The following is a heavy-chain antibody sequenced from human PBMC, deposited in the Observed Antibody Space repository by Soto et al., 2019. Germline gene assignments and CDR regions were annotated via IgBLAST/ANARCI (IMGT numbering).Heavy chain of an antibody. CDR1: GYKFTTYF. CDR2: IHPSGDT. Sequence: QVQLVQSGAELKNPGASVKVACKASGYKFTTYFIHWVRQAPGQGLEWMGMIHPSGDTGYAQKFRGRVTMTIDTATHTAFMEQRNLTTEDRAVYFSVRGYCTTSPCSSAFHFWGQGTLVTVSS. CDR3: VRGYCTTSPCSSAFHF. V-gene: IGHV1-46*01. D-gene: IGHD2-15*01. J-gene: IGHJ4*02.